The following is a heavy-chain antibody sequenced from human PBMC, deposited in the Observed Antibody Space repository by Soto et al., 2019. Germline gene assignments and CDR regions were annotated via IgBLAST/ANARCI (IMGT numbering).Heavy chain of an antibody. D-gene: IGHD3-16*01. Sequence: QVQLVESGGGVVQPGRSLRLSCAASGFTFNHHGMHWVRQAPGKGLEWVAVIWYDGSNKYYADSMKGRFTISRDNSKNPLYLQIDSQRVEDTAVYYCVRDVGGIEEDNTYGWIDTWGQGILVTVSS. CDR2: IWYDGSNK. J-gene: IGHJ5*02. CDR1: GFTFNHHG. CDR3: VRDVGGIEEDNTYGWIDT. V-gene: IGHV3-33*01.